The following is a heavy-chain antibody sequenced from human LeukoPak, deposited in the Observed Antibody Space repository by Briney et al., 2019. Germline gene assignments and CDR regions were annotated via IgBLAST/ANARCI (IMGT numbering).Heavy chain of an antibody. V-gene: IGHV4-34*01. Sequence: SETQSLTCAVYGGSFSGYYWSWIRQPPGKGLEWIGEINHSGSTNYNPSLKSRVTISVDTSKNQSSLKLSSVTAADTAVYYCARKGPGIDYYDSSGHWYFDLWGRGTLVTVSS. CDR2: INHSGST. J-gene: IGHJ2*01. CDR1: GGSFSGYY. D-gene: IGHD3-22*01. CDR3: ARKGPGIDYYDSSGHWYFDL.